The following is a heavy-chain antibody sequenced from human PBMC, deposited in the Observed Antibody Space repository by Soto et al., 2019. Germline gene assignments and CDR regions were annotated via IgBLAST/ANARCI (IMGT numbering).Heavy chain of an antibody. J-gene: IGHJ6*04. CDR2: IIPIFGTA. V-gene: IGHV1-69*01. CDR3: AMLPYCANGVCHYCYGMDV. Sequence: QVQLVQSGAEVKKPGSSVKVSCKASGGTFSSYAISWVRKAPGQGLEWMGGIIPIFGTANYAQKFQGIVTITADESRSTAYMRLSRLRSEYTSVYYCAMLPYCANGVCHYCYGMDVWCEGTTDIVSS. CDR1: GGTFSSYA. D-gene: IGHD2-8*01.